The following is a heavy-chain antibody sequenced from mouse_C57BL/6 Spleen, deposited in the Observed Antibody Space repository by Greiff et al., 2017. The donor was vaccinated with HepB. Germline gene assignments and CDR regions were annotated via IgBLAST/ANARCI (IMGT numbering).Heavy chain of an antibody. CDR1: GFTFSDYG. CDR3: ASGPITPVPAWFAY. CDR2: ISNLAYSI. D-gene: IGHD1-1*01. Sequence: EVQLVESGGGLVQPGGSLKLSCAASGFTFSDYGMAWVRQAPRKGPEWVAFISNLAYSIYYADTVTGRFTISRENAKNTLYLEMSSLRSEDTAMYYCASGPITPVPAWFAYWGQGTLVTVSA. V-gene: IGHV5-15*01. J-gene: IGHJ3*01.